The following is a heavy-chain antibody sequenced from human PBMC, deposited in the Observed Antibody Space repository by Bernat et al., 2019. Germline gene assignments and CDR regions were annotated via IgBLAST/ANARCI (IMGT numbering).Heavy chain of an antibody. D-gene: IGHD3-10*01. CDR1: GFTFSSYA. J-gene: IGHJ6*03. V-gene: IGHV3-23*01. Sequence: EVQLLESGGGLVHPGGSLRLSCAASGFTFSSYAMSWVRQAPGKGLEWVSAISGSGGSTYYADSVKGRFTISRDNSKNTLYLQMNSLRAEDTAVYYCAKVGGNYGSGSYHYYYYYYMDVWGKGTTVTVSS. CDR2: ISGSGGST. CDR3: AKVGGNYGSGSYHYYYYYYMDV.